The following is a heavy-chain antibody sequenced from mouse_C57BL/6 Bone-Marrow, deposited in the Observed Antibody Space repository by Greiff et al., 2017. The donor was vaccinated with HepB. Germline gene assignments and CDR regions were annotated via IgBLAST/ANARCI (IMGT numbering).Heavy chain of an antibody. CDR2: IYPRSGNT. CDR3: ARGDYYDGSSYGFSWFAY. D-gene: IGHD1-1*01. V-gene: IGHV1-81*01. CDR1: GYTFTSYG. J-gene: IGHJ3*01. Sequence: VQLQQSGAELARPGASVKLSCKASGYTFTSYGISWVKQRTGQGLEWIGEIYPRSGNTYYNEKFKGKATLTADKSSSTAYMELRSLTSEDSAVYFCARGDYYDGSSYGFSWFAYWGQGTLVTVSA.